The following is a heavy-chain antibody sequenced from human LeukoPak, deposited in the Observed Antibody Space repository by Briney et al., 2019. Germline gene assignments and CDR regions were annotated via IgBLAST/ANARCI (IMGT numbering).Heavy chain of an antibody. CDR1: GFTFSSYA. CDR2: ISYDGSNK. V-gene: IGHV3-30-3*01. Sequence: PGGSLRLSCAASGFTFSSYAMHWVRQAPGKGLEWVAVISYDGSNKYYADSVKGRFTISRDNSKNTLYLQMNSLGAEDTAVYYCATRGVGDYGNYWGQGTLVTVSS. D-gene: IGHD4-17*01. J-gene: IGHJ4*02. CDR3: ATRGVGDYGNY.